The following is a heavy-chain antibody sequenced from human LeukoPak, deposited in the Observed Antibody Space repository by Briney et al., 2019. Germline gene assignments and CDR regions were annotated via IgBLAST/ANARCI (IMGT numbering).Heavy chain of an antibody. D-gene: IGHD6-19*01. CDR3: AKGGGVAVAGLFDY. CDR2: IKQDGSEK. V-gene: IGHV3-7*03. CDR1: GFTFSSYW. Sequence: GGSLRLSCAASGFTFSSYWMSWVRQAPGKGLEWVANIKQDGSEKYYVDSVKGRFTISRDNAKNSLYLQMNSLRAEDMALYYCAKGGGVAVAGLFDYWGQGTLVTVSS. J-gene: IGHJ4*02.